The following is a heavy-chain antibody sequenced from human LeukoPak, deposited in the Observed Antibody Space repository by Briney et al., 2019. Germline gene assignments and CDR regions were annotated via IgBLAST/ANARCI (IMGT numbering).Heavy chain of an antibody. Sequence: PSETLSLTCTVSGGSISIYYWSWVRQPAGKGLEWIGRIYPSGSTNYNPSLKSRVTMSVDTSKNQFSLKLSSVTAADTAVYYCARDTAYCSSTSCQNWIDPWGQGTLVTVSS. J-gene: IGHJ5*02. V-gene: IGHV4-4*07. CDR2: IYPSGST. CDR1: GGSISIYY. D-gene: IGHD2-2*01. CDR3: ARDTAYCSSTSCQNWIDP.